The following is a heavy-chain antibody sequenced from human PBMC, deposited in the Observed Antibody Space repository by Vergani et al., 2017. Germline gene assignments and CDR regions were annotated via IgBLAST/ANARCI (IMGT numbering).Heavy chain of an antibody. Sequence: EVQLVESGGGVVRPGVSLRLSCAASGFTFDDYGMSWVRQAPGKGLEWVSGINWNGGSTGYADSVKGRFTISRDNAKNSLYLQMNSLRAEDTALYYCARVGYGVAAAGTGAFDIWGQGTMVTVSS. V-gene: IGHV3-20*04. D-gene: IGHD6-13*01. J-gene: IGHJ3*02. CDR2: INWNGGST. CDR3: ARVGYGVAAAGTGAFDI. CDR1: GFTFDDYG.